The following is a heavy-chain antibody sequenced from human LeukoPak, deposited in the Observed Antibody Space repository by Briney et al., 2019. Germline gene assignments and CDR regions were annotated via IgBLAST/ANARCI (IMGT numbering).Heavy chain of an antibody. J-gene: IGHJ4*02. D-gene: IGHD5-24*01. Sequence: PGGSLRLSCAASGFIFNNYAMTWVRQAPGKGLVWVSRINSDGSTTNYADSVGGRFTISRDNAKTTLYLQMNSLRAEDTAVYYCASGARDGYKYTLDYWGQGTLVTVSS. CDR2: INSDGSTT. CDR1: GFIFNNYA. CDR3: ASGARDGYKYTLDY. V-gene: IGHV3-74*01.